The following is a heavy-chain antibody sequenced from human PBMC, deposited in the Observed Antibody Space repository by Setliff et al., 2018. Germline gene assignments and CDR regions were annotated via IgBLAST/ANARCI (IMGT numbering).Heavy chain of an antibody. Sequence: ASVKVSCKASGYTFTSYDINWVRQATGQGLEWMGWMNPNSGNTGYAQKFQGRVTMTRNTSISTAYMELSSLRSEDTAVHYCARDGGWFGAQLYYYYGLDVWGQGTTVTVSS. CDR3: ARDGGWFGAQLYYYYGLDV. D-gene: IGHD3-10*01. V-gene: IGHV1-8*02. CDR1: GYTFTSYD. J-gene: IGHJ6*02. CDR2: MNPNSGNT.